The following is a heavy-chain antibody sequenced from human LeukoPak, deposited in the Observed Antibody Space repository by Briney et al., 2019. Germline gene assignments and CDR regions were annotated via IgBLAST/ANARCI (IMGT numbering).Heavy chain of an antibody. CDR3: AKDEGGSPVSFYYYGMDV. V-gene: IGHV3-30*18. J-gene: IGHJ6*02. CDR1: GFTFRNYG. Sequence: GGSLRLSCAASGFTFRNYGMHWVRQAPGKGLEWVAVISYDGSNKNYGGSVKGRSTISRDNSNNTLYLQLNSLRVEDTAVYYCAKDEGGSPVSFYYYGMDVWGQGTTVTVSS. CDR2: ISYDGSNK. D-gene: IGHD1-26*01.